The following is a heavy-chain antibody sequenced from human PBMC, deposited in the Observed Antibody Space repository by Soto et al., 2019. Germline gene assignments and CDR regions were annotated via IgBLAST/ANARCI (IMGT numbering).Heavy chain of an antibody. CDR3: ARQNSCSTSSCYGWFDP. J-gene: IGHJ5*02. D-gene: IGHD2-2*01. Sequence: EVQLVQSGAEVKKPGESLKISCKRSGYSFSSYWIGWVRQMPGKGLEWMGIIYLGNSDTRYSPSFQGQVTISADKSTSTAYLQWSSLKASDTAIYYCARQNSCSTSSCYGWFDPWGQGTLVTVSS. CDR2: IYLGNSDT. V-gene: IGHV5-51*01. CDR1: GYSFSSYW.